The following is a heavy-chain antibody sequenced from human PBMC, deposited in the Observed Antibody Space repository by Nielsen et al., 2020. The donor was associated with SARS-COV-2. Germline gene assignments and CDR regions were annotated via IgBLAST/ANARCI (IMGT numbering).Heavy chain of an antibody. CDR3: ARGRVSAAGQFDY. CDR2: VSHSGSI. J-gene: IGHJ4*02. V-gene: IGHV4-4*02. D-gene: IGHD6-25*01. CDR1: GGSVSSNDW. Sequence: SETLSLTCAVSGGSVSSNDWWTWVRQSPGKGLEWIGEVSHSGSINYNPSLKSRVTLSMDKSKRQFSLRLTSVSAADTGVYYCARGRVSAAGQFDYWGQGSLVTVSS.